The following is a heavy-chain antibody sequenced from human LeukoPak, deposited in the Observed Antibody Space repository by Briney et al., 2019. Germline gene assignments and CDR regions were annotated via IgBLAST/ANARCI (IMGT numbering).Heavy chain of an antibody. D-gene: IGHD6-13*01. CDR3: AKCGSSPLNYYYYMDV. CDR2: ISGSGGST. Sequence: GGSLGLSCAASGFTFSSYAMTWVRQAPGKGLEWVSAISGSGGSTYYADSVKGRFTISRDNSKNTLYLQMNSLRAEDTAVYYCAKCGSSPLNYYYYMDVWGKGTTVTVSS. V-gene: IGHV3-23*01. J-gene: IGHJ6*03. CDR1: GFTFSSYA.